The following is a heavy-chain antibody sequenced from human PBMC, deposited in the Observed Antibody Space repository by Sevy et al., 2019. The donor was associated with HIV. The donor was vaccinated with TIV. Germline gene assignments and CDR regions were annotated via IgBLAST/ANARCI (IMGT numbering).Heavy chain of an antibody. D-gene: IGHD4-17*01. CDR1: GFTFSSYG. Sequence: GGYLRLSCAASGFTFSSYGMHLVRRAPGKGLEWVAFIRYDGSNKYYADSVKGRFTISRDNSKNTLYLQMNSLRAEDTAVYYCAKGTTVTTYFDYWGQGSLVTVSS. J-gene: IGHJ4*02. CDR2: IRYDGSNK. V-gene: IGHV3-30*02. CDR3: AKGTTVTTYFDY.